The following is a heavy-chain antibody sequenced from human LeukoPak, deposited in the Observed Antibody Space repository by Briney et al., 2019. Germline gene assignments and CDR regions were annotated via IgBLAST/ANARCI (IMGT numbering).Heavy chain of an antibody. CDR2: ISSSGSTI. CDR1: GFTFSSYE. D-gene: IGHD3-10*02. V-gene: IGHV3-48*03. J-gene: IGHJ6*04. Sequence: PGGSLRLSCAASGFTFSSYEMNWVRQAPGKGLEWVSYISSSGSTIYYADSVKGRFTISRDNAKNSRYLQINSLRAEDTAVYHCAELGITLIGGVWGKGTTVTISS. CDR3: AELGITLIGGV.